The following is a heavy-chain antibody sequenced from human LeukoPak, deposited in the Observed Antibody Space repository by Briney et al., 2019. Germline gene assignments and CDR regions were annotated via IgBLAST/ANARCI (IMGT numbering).Heavy chain of an antibody. D-gene: IGHD2-2*01. CDR3: ATVYSSSPLRPMDV. V-gene: IGHV3-23*01. CDR1: GFTFSSYA. J-gene: IGHJ6*02. Sequence: SGGSLRLSCAASGFTFSSYAMNWVRQAPGKGLEWVSAISGSGGGTYYVDSVKGRFTISRDNSKNTLYLQMNSLRAEDTAVYYCATVYSSSPLRPMDVWGQGTTVTVSS. CDR2: ISGSGGGT.